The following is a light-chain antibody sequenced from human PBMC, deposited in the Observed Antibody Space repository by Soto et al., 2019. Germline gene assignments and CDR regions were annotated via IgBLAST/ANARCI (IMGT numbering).Light chain of an antibody. V-gene: IGKV3-11*01. CDR1: QSVSTY. CDR2: DVS. J-gene: IGKJ1*01. Sequence: EIVLTQSPATLSLSPGERATLSCRASQSVSTYLAWYQQKPGQAPRLLIYDVSKRATVIPARFSGSGSGTAFTLTIGSLEPEDFAVYYCQQRGNWPWTFGQGTKVVIK. CDR3: QQRGNWPWT.